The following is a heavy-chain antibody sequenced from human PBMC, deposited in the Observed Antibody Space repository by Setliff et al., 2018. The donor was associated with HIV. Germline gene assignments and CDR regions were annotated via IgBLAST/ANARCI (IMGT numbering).Heavy chain of an antibody. V-gene: IGHV7-4-1*02. Sequence: GASVKVSCKASGYTFINYAMNWVRQAPGQGLEWMGWINTHTGSPTYAQAFTGRFVFSVDTSVTTAYLQISSLKAEDTAVYYCARDRALWFGPPRFDPWGQGTLVTVS. CDR3: ARDRALWFGPPRFDP. CDR1: GYTFINYA. CDR2: INTHTGSP. D-gene: IGHD3-10*01. J-gene: IGHJ5*02.